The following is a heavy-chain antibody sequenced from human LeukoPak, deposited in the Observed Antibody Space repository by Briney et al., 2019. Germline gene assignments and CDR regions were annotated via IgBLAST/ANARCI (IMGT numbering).Heavy chain of an antibody. CDR1: GGSISSYY. J-gene: IGHJ4*02. Sequence: PSETLSLTCTVSGGSISSYYWSWIRQPPGKGLEWIGYIYYSGSTNYNPSLKSRVTISVDTFKNQFSLKLSSVTAADTAVYYCARGGPLRYFDWTWGQGTLVTVSS. CDR2: IYYSGST. D-gene: IGHD3-9*01. CDR3: ARGGPLRYFDWT. V-gene: IGHV4-59*01.